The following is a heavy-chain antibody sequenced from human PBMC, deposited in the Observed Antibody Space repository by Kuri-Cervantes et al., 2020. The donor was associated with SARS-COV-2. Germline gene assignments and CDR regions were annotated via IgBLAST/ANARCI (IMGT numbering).Heavy chain of an antibody. Sequence: GESLKISCAASGFTFDDYGMSWVRQAPGKGLEWVSRINWNGGSTGYADSVKGRFTISRDNSKNTLYLQMNSPRAEDTAVYYCAKDQYDTDAFDIWGQGTMVTVSS. CDR1: GFTFDDYG. CDR2: INWNGGST. V-gene: IGHV3-20*04. D-gene: IGHD1-1*01. J-gene: IGHJ3*02. CDR3: AKDQYDTDAFDI.